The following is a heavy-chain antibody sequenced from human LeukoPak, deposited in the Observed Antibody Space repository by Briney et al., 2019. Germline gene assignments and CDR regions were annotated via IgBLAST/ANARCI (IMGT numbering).Heavy chain of an antibody. D-gene: IGHD3-10*01. Sequence: SETLSLTCAVYGGSFSGYYWSWIRQPPGKGLEWIGEINHSGGTNCNPSLKSRVTISVDTSKNQFSLKLSSVTAADTAVYYCARGPFDGSGSYYKPRNFDYWGQGTLVTVSS. J-gene: IGHJ4*02. V-gene: IGHV4-34*01. CDR1: GGSFSGYY. CDR3: ARGPFDGSGSYYKPRNFDY. CDR2: INHSGGT.